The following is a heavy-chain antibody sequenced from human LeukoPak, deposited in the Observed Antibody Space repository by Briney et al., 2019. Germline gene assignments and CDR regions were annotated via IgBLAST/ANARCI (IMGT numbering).Heavy chain of an antibody. CDR2: INPNSGGT. V-gene: IGHV1-2*06. CDR3: ARGEYSYGDY. D-gene: IGHD5-18*01. J-gene: IGHJ4*02. Sequence: ASVKVSCKASGYTFTGYYMHWVRQAPGQGLEWMGRINPNSGGTNYAQKCQGRVTVTSDTTINTAYMELSRQRSDDTAVYYCARGEYSYGDYWGQGTLVTVSS. CDR1: GYTFTGYY.